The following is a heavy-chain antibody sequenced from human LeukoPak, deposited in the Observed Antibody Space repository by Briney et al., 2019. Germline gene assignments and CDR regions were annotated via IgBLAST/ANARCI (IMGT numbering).Heavy chain of an antibody. J-gene: IGHJ6*03. CDR2: ISGSGGST. CDR1: GFTFSSYA. CDR3: ARLLTSVDENYYYMDV. Sequence: PGGSLRLSCAASGFTFSSYAMSWVRQAPGKGLEWVSAISGSGGSTYYADSVKGRFTISRDNSKNTLYLQMNSLRAEDTAVYYCARLLTSVDENYYYMDVWGKGTTVTISS. V-gene: IGHV3-23*01. D-gene: IGHD5-12*01.